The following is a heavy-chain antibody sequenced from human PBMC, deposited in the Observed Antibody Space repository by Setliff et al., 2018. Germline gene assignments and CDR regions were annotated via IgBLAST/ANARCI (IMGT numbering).Heavy chain of an antibody. CDR1: NGSISSGNYF. CDR2: IFYTGST. J-gene: IGHJ6*03. D-gene: IGHD6-13*01. Sequence: KASETLSLTCTVSNGSISSGNYFWGWIRQPPGKGLEWMGSIFYTGSTYYSPSPKSRVTMSIDTSKNQFSLNLNSVTAADTAVYYCARQPYSTTYYYYYYYMDVWGKGTTVTVSS. CDR3: ARQPYSTTYYYYYYYMDV. V-gene: IGHV4-39*01.